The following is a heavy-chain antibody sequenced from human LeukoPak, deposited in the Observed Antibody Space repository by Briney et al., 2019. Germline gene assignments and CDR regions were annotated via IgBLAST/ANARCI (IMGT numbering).Heavy chain of an antibody. Sequence: ASVKVSCKASGYTFTSYGISWVREAPGQGLGWMGWISAYNGNTNYAQKLEGRVTMTRDTSISTAYMGLSRPRSADTPLHYSARCLPADSTSPPYPHYHMAIWAKGTTVTVPS. CDR3: ARCLPADSTSPPYPHYHMAI. CDR2: ISAYNGNT. V-gene: IGHV1-18*01. D-gene: IGHD6-13*01. CDR1: GYTFTSYG. J-gene: IGHJ6*03.